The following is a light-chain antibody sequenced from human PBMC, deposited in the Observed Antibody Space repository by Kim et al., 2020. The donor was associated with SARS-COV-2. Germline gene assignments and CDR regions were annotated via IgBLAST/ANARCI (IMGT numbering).Light chain of an antibody. J-gene: IGKJ3*01. Sequence: ASVGDRVTITCRASQGIRHYLAWYQQKLGKVPKLLIYAASTLQSGVPSRFSGSGSGTDFTLTISSLQPEDVATYYCQKYNNAPFTFGPGTKVDIK. CDR2: AAS. CDR3: QKYNNAPFT. CDR1: QGIRHY. V-gene: IGKV1-27*01.